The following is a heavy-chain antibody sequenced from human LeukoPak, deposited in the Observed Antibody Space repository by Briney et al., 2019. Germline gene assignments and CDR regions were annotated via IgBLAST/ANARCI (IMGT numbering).Heavy chain of an antibody. D-gene: IGHD3-22*01. CDR3: ARGRAWGDYYDSSGYRHFDY. CDR2: ISSSSSYI. J-gene: IGHJ4*02. Sequence: PGGSLRLSCAASGFTFSSYSMNWVRQAPGKGLEWVSSISSSSSYIYYADSVKGRFTISRDSAKNSLYLQMNSLRAEDTAVYYCARGRAWGDYYDSSGYRHFDYWGQGTLVTVSS. V-gene: IGHV3-21*01. CDR1: GFTFSSYS.